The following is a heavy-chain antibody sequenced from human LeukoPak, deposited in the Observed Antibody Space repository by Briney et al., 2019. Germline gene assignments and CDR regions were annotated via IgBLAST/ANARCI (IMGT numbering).Heavy chain of an antibody. CDR1: GFPFSNYW. V-gene: IGHV3-74*01. J-gene: IGHJ4*02. Sequence: PGGSLRLSCAAPGFPFSNYWMHWVRQAPGKGLVWVSRMNSDGSSISYADSVKGRFTISRDNAKNTLYLQMNSLRAEDAAVYYCATVSRSSGRGYFDYWGQGTLVTVSS. D-gene: IGHD6-19*01. CDR2: MNSDGSSI. CDR3: ATVSRSSGRGYFDY.